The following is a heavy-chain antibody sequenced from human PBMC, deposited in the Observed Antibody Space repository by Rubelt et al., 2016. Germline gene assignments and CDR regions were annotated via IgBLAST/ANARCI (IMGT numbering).Heavy chain of an antibody. CDR2: IIPIFGTA. D-gene: IGHD3-3*01. CDR1: GGTFSSYA. J-gene: IGHJ3*02. CDR3: ARDFLEWSDAFDI. V-gene: IGHV1-69*13. Sequence: QVQLVQSGAEVRKSGASVKVSCKASGGTFSSYAISWVRQAPGQGLEWMGGIIPIFGTANYAQKFQGRVTMTADESTSTAYMELSSLRSEDTAVYYCARDFLEWSDAFDIWGQGTMVTVSS.